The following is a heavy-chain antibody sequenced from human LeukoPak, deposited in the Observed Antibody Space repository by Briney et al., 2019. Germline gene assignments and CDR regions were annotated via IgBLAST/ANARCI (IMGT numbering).Heavy chain of an antibody. V-gene: IGHV3-13*04. CDR1: GFTFSSYD. D-gene: IGHD3-10*01. J-gene: IGHJ5*02. CDR3: ARGITMVRGVYWFDP. CDR2: IGTAGDT. Sequence: GGSLRLSCAASGFTFSSYDMHWVRQATGKGLEWVSAIGTAGDTYYPGSVKGRFTISRENAKNSLYLQMNSARAGDTAVYYCARGITMVRGVYWFDPWGQGTLVTVSS.